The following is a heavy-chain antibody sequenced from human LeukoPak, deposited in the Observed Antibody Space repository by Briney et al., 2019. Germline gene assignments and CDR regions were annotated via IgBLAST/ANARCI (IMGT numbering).Heavy chain of an antibody. CDR3: AKDMLGVSTGMDV. V-gene: IGHV3-9*01. Sequence: GGSLRLSCAASGFTFDDYAMHWVRQAPGKGLERASGISWNSGSIGYADSVKGRFTISRDNAKNSLYLQMNSLRAEDTALYYCAKDMLGVSTGMDVWGQGTTVTVSS. D-gene: IGHD3-3*01. J-gene: IGHJ6*02. CDR1: GFTFDDYA. CDR2: ISWNSGSI.